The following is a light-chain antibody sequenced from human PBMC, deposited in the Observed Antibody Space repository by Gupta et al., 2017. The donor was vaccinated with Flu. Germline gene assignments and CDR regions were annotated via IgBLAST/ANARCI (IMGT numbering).Light chain of an antibody. V-gene: IGLV1-44*01. J-gene: IGLJ7*01. CDR2: NNN. CDR1: SSNIGSNT. CDR3: AVWDDSLNGAV. Sequence: QSVLTQPPSAPGTLGHRVTIYCSGSSSNIGSNTVHWYQQLPRTAPKLLIHNNNERPSGVPDRFSGSKSGTSASLAISGLQSEDEADYYCAVWDDSLNGAVFGGGTQLTVL.